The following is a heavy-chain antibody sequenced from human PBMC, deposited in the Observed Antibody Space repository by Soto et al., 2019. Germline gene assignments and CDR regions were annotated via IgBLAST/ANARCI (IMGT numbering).Heavy chain of an antibody. J-gene: IGHJ6*02. Sequence: HVQLQESGPGLVKPSQTLSITCTVSGGSFSSGGYYWSWIRQHPGEALEWIGYIYYGGSTYYNPSLKSRVTISVDTSKNQFSVKLSCVTAADTAVYYCARDDCSDTSCYSNYFYGMDVWGQGTTVTVSS. CDR2: IYYGGST. CDR1: GGSFSSGGYY. CDR3: ARDDCSDTSCYSNYFYGMDV. D-gene: IGHD2-2*02. V-gene: IGHV4-31*03.